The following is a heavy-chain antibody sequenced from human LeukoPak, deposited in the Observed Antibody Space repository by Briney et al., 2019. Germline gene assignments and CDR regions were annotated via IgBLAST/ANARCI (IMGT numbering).Heavy chain of an antibody. J-gene: IGHJ3*02. Sequence: PSETLSLTCTVSGGSISSSSYYWGWIRQPPGKGLEWIGSIYYSGSTYYNPSLKSRVTISVDTSKNQFSLKLSSVTAADTAVYYCASRYYYDSSGYTDAFDIWGQGTMVTVSS. CDR2: IYYSGST. D-gene: IGHD3-22*01. V-gene: IGHV4-39*07. CDR3: ASRYYYDSSGYTDAFDI. CDR1: GGSISSSSYY.